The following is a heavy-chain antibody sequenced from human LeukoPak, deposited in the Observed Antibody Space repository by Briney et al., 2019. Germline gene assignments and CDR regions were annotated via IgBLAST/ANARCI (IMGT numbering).Heavy chain of an antibody. CDR2: INPSGGST. D-gene: IGHD6-13*01. Sequence: GASVKVSCKASGYTFTSYYMHWVRQAPGQGLEWMGIINPSGGSTSYAQKFQGRVTMTRDTSTSTVYMELSSLRSEDTAVYYCARDRERIAAAGTTYNWFDPWGQGTLVTVSS. J-gene: IGHJ5*02. CDR3: ARDRERIAAAGTTYNWFDP. CDR1: GYTFTSYY. V-gene: IGHV1-46*01.